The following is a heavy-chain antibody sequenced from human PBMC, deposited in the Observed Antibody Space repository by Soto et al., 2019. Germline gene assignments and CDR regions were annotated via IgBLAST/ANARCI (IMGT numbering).Heavy chain of an antibody. CDR1: GGSISSYY. CDR2: IYYRGST. J-gene: IGHJ4*02. Sequence: PSETLSLTCTVSGGSISSYYWSWIRQPPGKGLEWIGYIYYRGSTNYNPSLKSRLTISVDTSKNQFSLKLSSVTSADTAVYYCARVLGRRNLFDYWGQGTLVTVSS. V-gene: IGHV4-59*01. CDR3: ARVLGRRNLFDY.